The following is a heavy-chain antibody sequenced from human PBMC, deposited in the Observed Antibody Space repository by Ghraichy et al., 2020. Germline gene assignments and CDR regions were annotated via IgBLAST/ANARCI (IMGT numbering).Heavy chain of an antibody. Sequence: SLNISCVASGFTFSFYGMHWVRQAPGKGLEWVALIWYDGSNANYADSMKGRFTISRDNSKNTLYLEMNSLRAEDTAVYYCARARGGNDYGDYGAFQNWGQGTMVAVSS. CDR1: GFTFSFYG. D-gene: IGHD4-17*01. J-gene: IGHJ3*02. V-gene: IGHV3-33*01. CDR3: ARARGGNDYGDYGAFQN. CDR2: IWYDGSNA.